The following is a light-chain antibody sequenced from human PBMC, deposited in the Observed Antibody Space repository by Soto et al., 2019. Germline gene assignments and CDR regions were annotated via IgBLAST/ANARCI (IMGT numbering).Light chain of an antibody. CDR2: GAF. CDR1: QSVDSN. CDR3: QQYKSWPPWT. J-gene: IGKJ1*01. Sequence: EIVVTQSPATLSVSPGERVTLSCRTSQSVDSNLAWYQHKSGQAPRLLIYGAFTRATGVPARFSGSGSGTEFTLTISSLQSEDFAVYFCQQYKSWPPWTFGQGTKVDIK. V-gene: IGKV3-15*01.